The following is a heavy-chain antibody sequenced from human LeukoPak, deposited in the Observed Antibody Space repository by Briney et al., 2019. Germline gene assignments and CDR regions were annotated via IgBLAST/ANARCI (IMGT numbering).Heavy chain of an antibody. CDR2: IKKDGSEK. V-gene: IGHV3-7*01. D-gene: IGHD6-19*01. CDR3: ATDVGSGWFDY. J-gene: IGHJ4*02. Sequence: GGSLRLSCAASGFTFDDYAMHWVRQAPGKGLEWVANIKKDGSEKYHVDSVKGRFTISRDNAENSLYLQMNSLRAEDTAVYYCATDVGSGWFDYWGQGTLVTVSS. CDR1: GFTFDDYA.